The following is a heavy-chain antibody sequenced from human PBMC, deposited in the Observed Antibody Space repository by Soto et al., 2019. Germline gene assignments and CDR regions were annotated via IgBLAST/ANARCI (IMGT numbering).Heavy chain of an antibody. J-gene: IGHJ4*02. CDR3: AREVFFGGTRYCSGVSCPGDFEY. D-gene: IGHD2-15*01. CDR1: GGSIGSVGSY. V-gene: IGHV4-31*03. Sequence: QVQLQESGPGLVMPSQTLSLTCTVSGGSIGSVGSYWTWIRQHPGKGLEWIGYIHYSGSTFYHPSLKSRVTISVDTSKNQFSLTLSSVTVADTAAYYCAREVFFGGTRYCSGVSCPGDFEYWGQGARVTVSS. CDR2: IHYSGST.